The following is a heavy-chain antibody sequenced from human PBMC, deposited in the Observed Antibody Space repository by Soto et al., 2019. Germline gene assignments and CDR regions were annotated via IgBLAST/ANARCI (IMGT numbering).Heavy chain of an antibody. D-gene: IGHD2-21*02. CDR2: LYWDDDE. Sequence: GSGPTLVNPTQTLTLTCTFSGFSLSTSGVGVGWIRQPPGKALEWLALLYWDDDERYSPSLKSRLTITKDTSKNQVVLTMTNMDPVDTATYFCVYRRLEGGDWHYWGQGTLVTVSS. CDR1: GFSLSTSGVG. V-gene: IGHV2-5*02. J-gene: IGHJ4*02. CDR3: VYRRLEGGDWHY.